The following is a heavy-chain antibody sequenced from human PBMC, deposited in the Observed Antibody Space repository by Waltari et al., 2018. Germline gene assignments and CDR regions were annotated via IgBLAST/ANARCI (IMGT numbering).Heavy chain of an antibody. V-gene: IGHV3-23*01. J-gene: IGHJ5*02. CDR3: APTLGELSRNWFDP. Sequence: EVQLLESGGVLIQPGGSLRLSCSASGFTFSSYCMSWVRQAPGKGLEWVSAIGGTDGTTYYADSVKGRFTISRDNSKSTMYLQMNSLRAEDTAVYYCAPTLGELSRNWFDPWGQGTLVTVSS. CDR2: IGGTDGTT. CDR1: GFTFSSYC. D-gene: IGHD3-16*02.